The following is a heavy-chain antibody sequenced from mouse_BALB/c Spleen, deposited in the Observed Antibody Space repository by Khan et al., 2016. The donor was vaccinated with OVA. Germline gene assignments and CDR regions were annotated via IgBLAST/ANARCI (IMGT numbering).Heavy chain of an antibody. CDR2: ISRDGDYT. J-gene: IGHJ3*01. CDR1: GFTFSSYS. Sequence: EVQLVESGGDLVKPGGSLKLSCAASGFTFSSYSMSWVRQTPDKRLEWVATISRDGDYTYYPDSVKGRFTISRDNAKHTLYRQMSSLTVEDAAMYYCASHLTGSFAYWCRGTLVTTSA. D-gene: IGHD4-1*01. V-gene: IGHV5-6*01. CDR3: ASHLTGSFAY.